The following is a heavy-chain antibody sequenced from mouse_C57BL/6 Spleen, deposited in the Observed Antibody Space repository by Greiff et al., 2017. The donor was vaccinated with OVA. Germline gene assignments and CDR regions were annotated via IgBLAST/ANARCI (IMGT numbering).Heavy chain of an antibody. V-gene: IGHV5-6*01. J-gene: IGHJ4*01. Sequence: EVQVVESGGDLVKPGGSLKLSCAASGFTFSSYGMSWVRQTPDKRLEWVATISSGGSYTYYPDSVKGRFTISRDNAKNTLYLQMSSLKSEDTAMYYCARHETTVVANPGARDYWGQGTSVTVSS. CDR2: ISSGGSYT. D-gene: IGHD1-1*01. CDR3: ARHETTVVANPGARDY. CDR1: GFTFSSYG.